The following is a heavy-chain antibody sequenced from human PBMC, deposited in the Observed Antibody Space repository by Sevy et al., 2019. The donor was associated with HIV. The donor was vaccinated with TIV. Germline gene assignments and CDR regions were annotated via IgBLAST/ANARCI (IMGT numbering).Heavy chain of an antibody. J-gene: IGHJ4*02. D-gene: IGHD3-10*01. CDR3: ARNLDYYASGPPDY. CDR2: ISSGSSYI. V-gene: IGHV3-21*01. Sequence: GGSLRLSCAASGFTFSYYNMNWVRQAPGRGLEWVSSISSGSSYIFYADSVKGRFTISRDNAKDSLFLQMGSLRAEDTAVYYWARNLDYYASGPPDYWGRGTLVTVSS. CDR1: GFTFSYYN.